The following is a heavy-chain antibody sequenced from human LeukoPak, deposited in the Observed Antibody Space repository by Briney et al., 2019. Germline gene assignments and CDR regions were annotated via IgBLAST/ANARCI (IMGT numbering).Heavy chain of an antibody. CDR1: GYTFTGYY. CDR3: ARVWNYHDSSGYLEHFQE. Sequence: ASVTVSCKASGYTFTGYYMHWVRQAPGQGLEWMGWINPNSGGTKYAQKFQGRVTMTRDTSISTAYMELSSLRSDDTAVYYCARVWNYHDSSGYLEHFQEWGQGPLVIV. CDR2: INPNSGGT. J-gene: IGHJ1*01. V-gene: IGHV1-2*02. D-gene: IGHD3-22*01.